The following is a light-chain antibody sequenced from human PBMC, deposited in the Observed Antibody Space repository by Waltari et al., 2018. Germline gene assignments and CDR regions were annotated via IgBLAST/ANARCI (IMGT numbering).Light chain of an antibody. CDR1: QGISSY. V-gene: IGKV1-9*01. CDR2: KAS. Sequence: DIQLTHSPSSLSASVGDRFTITCRASQGISSYLAWYQQKPGKAPKLLIYKASSLQSGVPSRFSGSGSGTEFTLTISSLQPEDFAVYYCQQRNSYPYSFGQGTKVEIK. CDR3: QQRNSYPYS. J-gene: IGKJ2*03.